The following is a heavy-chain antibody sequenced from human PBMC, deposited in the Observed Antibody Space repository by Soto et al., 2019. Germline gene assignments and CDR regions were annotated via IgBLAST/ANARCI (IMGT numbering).Heavy chain of an antibody. CDR3: AHGSGWLFDY. CDR2: LYWDDDN. V-gene: IGHV2-5*02. CDR1: GFSLTTSGVG. J-gene: IGHJ4*02. D-gene: IGHD6-19*01. Sequence: QITLKESGPTLVKPTQTLTLTCTFSGFSLTTSGVGVGWIRQPPGKALEWLALLYWDDDNQYSPSLRNRLTLTKDTSKNQLVLTMTNMDPVDTATYCCAHGSGWLFDYWGQGTLVTVSS.